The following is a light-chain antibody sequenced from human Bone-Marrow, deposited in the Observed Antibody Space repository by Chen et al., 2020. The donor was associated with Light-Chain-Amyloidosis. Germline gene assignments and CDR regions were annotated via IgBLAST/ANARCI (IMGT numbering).Light chain of an antibody. CDR3: QSADSSGTYEVI. J-gene: IGLJ2*01. Sequence: SYELTQPPSVSVSPGQTARITCSGDDLPTKYAYWYQKKPGQAPVLVIHRDTERPSGISERFSGSSSGTTATLTISGVQAEDEADYHCQSADSSGTYEVIFGGGTKPTVL. CDR2: RDT. V-gene: IGLV3-25*03. CDR1: DLPTKY.